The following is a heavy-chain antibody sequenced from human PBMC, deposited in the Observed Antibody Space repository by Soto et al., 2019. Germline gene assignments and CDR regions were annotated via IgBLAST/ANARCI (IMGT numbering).Heavy chain of an antibody. V-gene: IGHV1-18*01. CDR1: GYIFTNYG. J-gene: IGHJ4*02. CDR3: ARGTDQTDDY. Sequence: QIQLVQSGAEVKKPGASLKVSCKASGYIFTNYGITWVRQAPGQGLEWMGGISGYNGDTNYAPKFQGRVTMTTDTSTNTGFLEWRSLRSDDTAIYYCARGTDQTDDYWGQGTLVTVSP. D-gene: IGHD1-1*01. CDR2: ISGYNGDT.